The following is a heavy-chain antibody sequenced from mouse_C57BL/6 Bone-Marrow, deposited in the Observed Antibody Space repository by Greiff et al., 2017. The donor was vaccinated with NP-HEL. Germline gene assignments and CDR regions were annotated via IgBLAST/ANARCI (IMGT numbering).Heavy chain of an antibody. CDR3: ARPDGYDGYYFDY. CDR2: IDPSDSYT. J-gene: IGHJ2*01. Sequence: VQLQQPGAELVKPGASVKLSCKASGYTFTSYWMQWVKQRPGQGLEWIGEIDPSDSYTNYNQKFKGKATLTVDTSSSTASMQLSSLTSEDSAVYHCARPDGYDGYYFDYWGQGTTLTVSS. CDR1: GYTFTSYW. D-gene: IGHD2-2*01. V-gene: IGHV1-50*01.